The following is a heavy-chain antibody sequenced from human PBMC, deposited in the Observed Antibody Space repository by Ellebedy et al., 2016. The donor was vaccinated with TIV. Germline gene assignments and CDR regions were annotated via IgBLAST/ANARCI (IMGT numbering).Heavy chain of an antibody. CDR3: ARHDYCSGTKCFYDMDV. CDR2: IKADGSKT. J-gene: IGHJ6*02. CDR1: EFTFRNYW. D-gene: IGHD2-15*01. Sequence: PGGSLRLSCAASEFTFRNYWMAWVRQAPGKGLEWVANIKADGSKTHYVDSMKGRFVISRDNAKNSLFLQMNSLRAEDTAVYYCARHDYCSGTKCFYDMDVWGQGTTVTVSS. V-gene: IGHV3-7*01.